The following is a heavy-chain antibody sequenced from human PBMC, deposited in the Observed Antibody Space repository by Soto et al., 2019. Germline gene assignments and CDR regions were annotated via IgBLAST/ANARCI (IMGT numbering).Heavy chain of an antibody. CDR1: GYTFTSYG. V-gene: IGHV1-18*01. D-gene: IGHD4-17*01. J-gene: IGHJ6*02. CDR2: ISAYNGNT. Sequence: ASVEVSCKASGYTFTSYGISWVRQAPGEGLEWMGWISAYNGNTNYAQKLQGRVTMTTDTSTSTAYMELRSLRSDDTAVYYCARDYGDYPPTYYYYYGMDVWGQGTTVTFYS. CDR3: ARDYGDYPPTYYYYYGMDV.